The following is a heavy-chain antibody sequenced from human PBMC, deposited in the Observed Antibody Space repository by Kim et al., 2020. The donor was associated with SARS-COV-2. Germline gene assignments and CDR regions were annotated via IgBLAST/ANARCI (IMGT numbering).Heavy chain of an antibody. CDR1: GFTVSSNY. J-gene: IGHJ6*02. CDR2: IYSGGST. Sequence: GGSLRLSCAASGFTVSSNYMSWVRQAPGKGLEWVSVIYSGGSTYYADSVKGRFTISRDNSKNTLYLQMNSLRAEDTAVYYFARDLVHRITPYGMDVWGQGTTVTVSS. CDR3: ARDLVHRITPYGMDV. V-gene: IGHV3-53*01. D-gene: IGHD3-16*01.